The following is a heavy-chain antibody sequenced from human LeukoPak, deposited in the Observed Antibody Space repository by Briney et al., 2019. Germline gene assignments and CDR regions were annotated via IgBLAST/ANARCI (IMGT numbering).Heavy chain of an antibody. Sequence: GGSLRLSCAASGFTFSSYSMNWVRQAPGKGLEWVSSISSSSSYIYYADSVKGRFTISRDNAKNSLYLQMNSLRAEDTAVYYCARAGIAAAGYDYWGQGTLVPVSS. J-gene: IGHJ4*02. D-gene: IGHD6-13*01. CDR2: ISSSSSYI. CDR3: ARAGIAAAGYDY. V-gene: IGHV3-21*01. CDR1: GFTFSSYS.